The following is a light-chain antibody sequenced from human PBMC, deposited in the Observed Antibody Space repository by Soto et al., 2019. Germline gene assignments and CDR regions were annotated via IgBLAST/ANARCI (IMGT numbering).Light chain of an antibody. Sequence: EIVLTQSPATLSSSPGERVTLSCRASQSVRSYLAWYQQKPGQAPRLLIYDASNRAAGTPDRFSGSGSGTDFTLPISSLEPEDFALYYCQQRTNWPLTFGPGTKVDIK. CDR3: QQRTNWPLT. J-gene: IGKJ3*01. CDR2: DAS. CDR1: QSVRSY. V-gene: IGKV3-11*01.